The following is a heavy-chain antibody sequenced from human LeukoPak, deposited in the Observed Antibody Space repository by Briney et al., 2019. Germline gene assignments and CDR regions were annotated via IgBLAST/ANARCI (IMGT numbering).Heavy chain of an antibody. V-gene: IGHV3-11*06. D-gene: IGHD6-19*01. CDR3: ARDGYSSGWYF. Sequence: PGGSLRLSCAASGFPFSDCYMSWIRQAPGKGLEWVSYISGNGEYTKYADSVKGRFTIYRDNAKSSLYLQMDSLRAEDTGVYYCARDGYSSGWYFWGQGTMVTVSS. J-gene: IGHJ3*01. CDR2: ISGNGEYT. CDR1: GFPFSDCY.